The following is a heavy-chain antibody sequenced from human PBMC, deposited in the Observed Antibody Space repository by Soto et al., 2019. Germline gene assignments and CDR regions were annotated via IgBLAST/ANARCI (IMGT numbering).Heavy chain of an antibody. CDR3: ARGRHSWGHPNYTGFDP. CDR2: TYYSGST. CDR1: GGSISSYY. J-gene: IGHJ5*02. Sequence: SETLSLTCTVSGGSISSYYWSWIRQPPGKGLEWIGYTYYSGSTNYNPSLKSRVTISVDTSKNQFSLKLSSVTAADTAVYYCARGRHSWGHPNYTGFDPWSQGTLVTVSS. D-gene: IGHD6-13*01. V-gene: IGHV4-59*12.